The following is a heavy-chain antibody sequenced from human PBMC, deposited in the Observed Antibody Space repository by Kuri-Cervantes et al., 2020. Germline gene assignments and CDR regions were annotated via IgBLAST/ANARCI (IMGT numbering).Heavy chain of an antibody. Sequence: ASVKVSCKASGYTFTSYGISWVRQAPGQGLEWMGWISAYNGNTNYAQKLQGRVTMTTDTSTSTAYMELRSLRSDDTALYYCAKSTLYWGQLGAGLDYWGQGTLVTVSS. CDR2: ISAYNGNT. CDR3: AKSTLYWGQLGAGLDY. V-gene: IGHV1-18*01. J-gene: IGHJ4*02. D-gene: IGHD4/OR15-4a*01. CDR1: GYTFTSYG.